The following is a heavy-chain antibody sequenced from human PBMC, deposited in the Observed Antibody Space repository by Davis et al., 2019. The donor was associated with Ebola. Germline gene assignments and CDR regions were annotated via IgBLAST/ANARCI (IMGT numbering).Heavy chain of an antibody. D-gene: IGHD3-10*01. CDR3: ARHRGASFDS. Sequence: SETLSLTCTVSGGSISSYYWSWIRQPPGKGLEWIGYIYYSGSTNYSPSLKSRVTISVDTSKNQFSLKLSSMTAADTAIYYCARHRGASFDSWGQGALVTVPS. CDR2: IYYSGST. V-gene: IGHV4-59*08. CDR1: GGSISSYY. J-gene: IGHJ4*02.